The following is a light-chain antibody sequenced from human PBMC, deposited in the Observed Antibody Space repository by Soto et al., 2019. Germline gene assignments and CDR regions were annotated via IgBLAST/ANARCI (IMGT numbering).Light chain of an antibody. CDR2: AAS. J-gene: IGKJ2*01. CDR1: QGISSY. Sequence: AIRMTQSPSSLSASTGDRVTITCRASQGISSYLAWYQQKPGKAPKLLIYAASTLQSGVPSRFSGSGSGTDFTLTISCLQSEDSATYYCQQYYSYSYTFGQGTKVDIK. V-gene: IGKV1-8*01. CDR3: QQYYSYSYT.